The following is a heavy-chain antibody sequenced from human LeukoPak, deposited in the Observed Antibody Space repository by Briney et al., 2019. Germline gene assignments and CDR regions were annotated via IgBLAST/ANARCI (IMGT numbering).Heavy chain of an antibody. CDR2: ISYDGGNK. CDR1: GFTFSSYA. D-gene: IGHD3-10*01. Sequence: PGGSLRLSCAASGFTFSSYAMRWVRQAPGKGLEWVAVISYDGGNKYYADSVKGRFTISRDNSKNTLYLQMNSLRAEDTAVYYCARDIRITMVRGVSDYWGQGTLVSVSS. CDR3: ARDIRITMVRGVSDY. V-gene: IGHV3-30-3*01. J-gene: IGHJ4*02.